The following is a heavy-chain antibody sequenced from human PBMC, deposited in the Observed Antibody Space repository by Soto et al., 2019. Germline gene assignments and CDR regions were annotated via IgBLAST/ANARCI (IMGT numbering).Heavy chain of an antibody. CDR1: GFTFSNAW. Sequence: GGSLRLSCAASGFTFSNAWMNWVRQAPGKGLEWVGRIKSKTDGGTTDYAAPVKGRFTISRDDSKNTLYLQMNSLKTEDTAVYYCTTGGYSYGPLDYYGMDVWGQGTTVTVSS. V-gene: IGHV3-15*07. J-gene: IGHJ6*02. CDR2: IKSKTDGGTT. D-gene: IGHD5-18*01. CDR3: TTGGYSYGPLDYYGMDV.